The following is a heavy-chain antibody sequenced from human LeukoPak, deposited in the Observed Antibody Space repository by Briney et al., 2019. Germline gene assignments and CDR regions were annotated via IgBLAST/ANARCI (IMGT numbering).Heavy chain of an antibody. Sequence: GGSLRLSCAASGFTFSDYYMSWIRQAPGKGLEWVSYISSRGSTIYYADSVKGRFTISRDNAKNSLYLQMNSLRAEDTAVYYCASGSRDGYNYRFDYWGQGTLVTVSS. CDR1: GFTFSDYY. D-gene: IGHD5-24*01. CDR2: ISSRGSTI. J-gene: IGHJ4*02. V-gene: IGHV3-11*04. CDR3: ASGSRDGYNYRFDY.